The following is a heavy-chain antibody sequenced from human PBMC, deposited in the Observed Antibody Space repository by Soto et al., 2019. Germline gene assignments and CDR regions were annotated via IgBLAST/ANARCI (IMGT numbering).Heavy chain of an antibody. CDR2: IDHSGSN. D-gene: IGHD3-10*01. CDR1: GGSISSGGYS. V-gene: IGHV4-30-2*01. Sequence: QLQLQESGSGLVKPSQTLSLTCAVSGGSISSGGYSWSWIRQPPGKGLEWIGYIDHSGSNYYNPPLKTRVTISVDRSKTQFSLKLRSVPAADTAVYYGARVPGLWGRGTLVTVSS. J-gene: IGHJ2*01. CDR3: ARVPGL.